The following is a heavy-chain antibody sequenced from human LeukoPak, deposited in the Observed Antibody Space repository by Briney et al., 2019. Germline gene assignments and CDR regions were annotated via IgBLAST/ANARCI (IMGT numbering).Heavy chain of an antibody. CDR3: ARNGGYRFDP. CDR2: ISSSSTYI. CDR1: GSGFSFNTYN. J-gene: IGHJ5*02. Sequence: GRSLRLSCVASGSGFSFNTYNMIWVRQAPGKGLGWVSSISSSSTYIYYADSVKGRFTISRDNAKNSLYLQMNSLRAEDTAIYYCARNGGYRFDPWGQGTLVTVSS. V-gene: IGHV3-21*01. D-gene: IGHD3-16*01.